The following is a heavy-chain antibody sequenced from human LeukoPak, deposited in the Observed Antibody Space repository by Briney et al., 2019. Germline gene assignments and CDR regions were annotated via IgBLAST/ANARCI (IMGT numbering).Heavy chain of an antibody. Sequence: GGSLRLSCAASGFTFSSYSMNWVRQAPGKGLEWVSSISSSSSYIYYADSVKGRFTISRDNAKNSLYLQMNSLRAEDTAVYYCAKDRSSTRGNYFDYWGQGTLVTVSS. D-gene: IGHD2-2*01. V-gene: IGHV3-21*01. J-gene: IGHJ4*02. CDR3: AKDRSSTRGNYFDY. CDR1: GFTFSSYS. CDR2: ISSSSSYI.